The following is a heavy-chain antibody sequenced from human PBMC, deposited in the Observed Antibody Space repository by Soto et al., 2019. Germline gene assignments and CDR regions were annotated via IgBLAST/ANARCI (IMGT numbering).Heavy chain of an antibody. CDR2: IIPIFGTA. CDR1: GGTFSSYA. CDR3: ARGGVNYYGSGSYLGWAY. J-gene: IGHJ4*02. D-gene: IGHD3-10*01. V-gene: IGHV1-69*13. Sequence: ASVKVSFKASGGTFSSYAISWVRQAPRQGLEWMGGIIPIFGTANYAQKFQGRVTITADESTSTAYMELSSLRSEDTSVYYCARGGVNYYGSGSYLGWAYWGQGTLVTVSS.